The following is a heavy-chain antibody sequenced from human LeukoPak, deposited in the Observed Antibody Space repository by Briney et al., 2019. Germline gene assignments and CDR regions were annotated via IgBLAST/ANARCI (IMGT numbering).Heavy chain of an antibody. CDR2: IIPILGTA. V-gene: IGHV1-69*05. CDR3: ARVATLRGIAALGYFDY. D-gene: IGHD6-6*01. Sequence: SVKVSCKASGGTFSSYAISWVRQAPGQGLEWMGGIIPILGTANYAQKFQGRVTITTDESTSTAYMELRSLRSDDTAVYYCARVATLRGIAALGYFDYWGQGTLVTVSS. J-gene: IGHJ4*02. CDR1: GGTFSSYA.